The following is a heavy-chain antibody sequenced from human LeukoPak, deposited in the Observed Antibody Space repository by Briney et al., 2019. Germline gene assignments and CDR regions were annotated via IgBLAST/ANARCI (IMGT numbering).Heavy chain of an antibody. CDR1: GFTFSSYA. Sequence: GGSLRLSCAASGFTFSSYAMSWVGRPPGKGREWVSAISGSGGSTYYADSVKGRFTISRDNSKNTLYLQMNSLRAEDTAVYYCAKDMRFDWTPYYFDYWGQGTLVTVSS. CDR3: AKDMRFDWTPYYFDY. J-gene: IGHJ4*02. V-gene: IGHV3-23*01. D-gene: IGHD3-9*01. CDR2: ISGSGGST.